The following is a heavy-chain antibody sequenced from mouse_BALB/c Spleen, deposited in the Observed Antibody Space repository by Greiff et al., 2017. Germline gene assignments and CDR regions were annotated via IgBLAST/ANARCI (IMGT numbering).Heavy chain of an antibody. CDR3: ARTLYYDYAWFAD. CDR2: INPSTGYT. Sequence: VKLQESGAELAKPGASVKMSCKASGYTFTSYWMHWVKQRPGQGLEWIGYINPSTGYTEYNQKFKDKATLTADKSSSTAYMQLSSLTSEDSAVYYCARTLYYDYAWFADWGQGTLVTVSA. J-gene: IGHJ3*01. V-gene: IGHV1-7*01. D-gene: IGHD2-4*01. CDR1: GYTFTSYW.